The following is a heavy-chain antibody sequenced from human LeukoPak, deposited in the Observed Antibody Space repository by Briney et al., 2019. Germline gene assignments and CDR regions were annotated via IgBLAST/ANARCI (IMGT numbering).Heavy chain of an antibody. CDR2: ISGSGGST. D-gene: IGHD3-10*01. V-gene: IGHV3-23*01. CDR3: SKPPPSLPMVRGVPTWFAP. CDR1: GFTFSSYA. Sequence: GGSLRLSCAASGFTFSSYAMSWVRQAPGKGLEWVSAISGSGGSTYYADSVKGRFTISRDNSKNTLYLQMNSLRAEDTAVYYCSKPPPSLPMVRGVPTWFAPWGQGTLVTVSS. J-gene: IGHJ5*02.